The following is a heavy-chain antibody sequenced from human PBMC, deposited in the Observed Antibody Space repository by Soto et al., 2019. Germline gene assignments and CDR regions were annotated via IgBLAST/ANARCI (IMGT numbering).Heavy chain of an antibody. CDR1: GGSISSYY. D-gene: IGHD2-15*01. CDR3: ARFVYCSGGSCYSGPIYYYYGMDV. Sequence: SETLSLTCTVSGGSISSYYWSWIRQPPGKGLEWIGYIYYSGSTNYNPSLKSRVTISVDTSKNQFSLKLSSVTAADTAVYYCARFVYCSGGSCYSGPIYYYYGMDVWGQGTTVTVSS. V-gene: IGHV4-59*12. CDR2: IYYSGST. J-gene: IGHJ6*02.